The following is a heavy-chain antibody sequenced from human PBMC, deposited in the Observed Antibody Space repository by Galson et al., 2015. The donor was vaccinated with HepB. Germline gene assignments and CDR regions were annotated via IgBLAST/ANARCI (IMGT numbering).Heavy chain of an antibody. CDR3: AKLEGLLWFGQLRGAFHI. V-gene: IGHV3-23*01. CDR1: GFTFSSYA. J-gene: IGHJ3*02. Sequence: SLRLSCAASGFTFSSYAMSWVRQAPGKGLEWVSGIRGSGGSTYYADSVTARFTIPRDSSKNTLFLQMNSLRAEDTALYYCAKLEGLLWFGQLRGAFHIWGQGTMVTVSS. CDR2: IRGSGGST. D-gene: IGHD3-10*01.